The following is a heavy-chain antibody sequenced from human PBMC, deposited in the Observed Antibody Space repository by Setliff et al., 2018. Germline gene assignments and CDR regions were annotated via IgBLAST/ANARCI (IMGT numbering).Heavy chain of an antibody. Sequence: RGSLRLSCAASGFTFSTYAMNWLRQAPGKGLEWVSYISSSSGLIYYADSVKGRFTISRDEAKNSLYLQMNSLRTEDTAVYYCARSAVAVPGQFYFDNWGQGTQVTVSS. J-gene: IGHJ4*02. CDR1: GFTFSTYA. D-gene: IGHD6-19*01. V-gene: IGHV3-48*01. CDR2: ISSSSGLI. CDR3: ARSAVAVPGQFYFDN.